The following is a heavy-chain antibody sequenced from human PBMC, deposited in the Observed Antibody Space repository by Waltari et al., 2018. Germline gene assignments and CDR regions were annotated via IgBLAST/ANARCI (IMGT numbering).Heavy chain of an antibody. Sequence: QGHLIESGGGLVQPGTSLRLSCASSALAFKIYTVHWGRQAPGKGLEGVSLISNDGNEKKYADSVRGRFTIPRDTSPQTVFLEMDSLRPDDTALYYCAGDDPRWYPDSLDLWGQGTMVTVSP. V-gene: IGHV3-30*03. D-gene: IGHD6-13*01. CDR1: ALAFKIYT. J-gene: IGHJ3*01. CDR2: ISNDGNEK. CDR3: AGDDPRWYPDSLDL.